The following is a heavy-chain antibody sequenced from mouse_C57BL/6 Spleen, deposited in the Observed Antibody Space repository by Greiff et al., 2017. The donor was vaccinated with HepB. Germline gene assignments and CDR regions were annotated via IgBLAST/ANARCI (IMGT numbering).Heavy chain of an antibody. J-gene: IGHJ2*01. D-gene: IGHD1-1*01. V-gene: IGHV3-6*01. CDR1: GYSITSGYY. CDR2: ISYDGSN. CDR3: ARDLPLYYGSSY. Sequence: EVQVVESGPGLVKPSQSLSLTCSVTGYSITSGYYWNWIRQFPGNKLEWMGYISYDGSNNYNPSLKNRISITRDTSKNQFFLKLNSVTTEDTATYYCARDLPLYYGSSYWGQGTTLTVSS.